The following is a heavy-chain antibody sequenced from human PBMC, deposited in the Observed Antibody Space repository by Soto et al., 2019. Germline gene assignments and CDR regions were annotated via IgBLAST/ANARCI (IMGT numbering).Heavy chain of an antibody. CDR1: GFTFSIND. Sequence: GGSLRLSCAASGFTFSINDMHWVRQAPGRGLEWVAVISNDGNNKYYADSVKGRFTLSRDNSKNMVYLQMDSLRVEDTAVYFCAKDHQTYNWDYLFDSWGPGTLVTVSS. CDR2: ISNDGNNK. D-gene: IGHD1-7*01. V-gene: IGHV3-30*18. J-gene: IGHJ4*02. CDR3: AKDHQTYNWDYLFDS.